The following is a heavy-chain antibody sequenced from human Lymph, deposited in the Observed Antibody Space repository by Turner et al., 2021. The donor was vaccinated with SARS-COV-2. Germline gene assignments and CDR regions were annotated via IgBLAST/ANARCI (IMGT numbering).Heavy chain of an antibody. CDR1: RYTFTSYY. Sequence: QVQLVQAGAEVKKPGASVKVSCKASRYTFTSYYMHWVRQAPGQGLEWMGIINPSGGSTSYAQKFQGRATMTSDTSTSTVYMELSSLRSEDTAVYYCARDSAFLLSKNWFDPWGQGTLVTVSS. CDR3: ARDSAFLLSKNWFDP. CDR2: INPSGGST. J-gene: IGHJ5*02. V-gene: IGHV1-46*01. D-gene: IGHD2-2*01.